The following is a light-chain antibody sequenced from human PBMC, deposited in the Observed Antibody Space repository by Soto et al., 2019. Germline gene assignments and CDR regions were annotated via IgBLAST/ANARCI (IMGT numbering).Light chain of an antibody. V-gene: IGLV2-14*01. Sequence: QSALTQPASVSGSPGQSITISCAGTSSDVGGYKYVSWYQQHPGKAPKHMIYEVSNRPSGVSNRFSGSKSGNTASLTISGLQAEDEADYYCNSYTSTYTGVFGTGTKLTVL. CDR1: SSDVGGYKY. CDR2: EVS. CDR3: NSYTSTYTGV. J-gene: IGLJ1*01.